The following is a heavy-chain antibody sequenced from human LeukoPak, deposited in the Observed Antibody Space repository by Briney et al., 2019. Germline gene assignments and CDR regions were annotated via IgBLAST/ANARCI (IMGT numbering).Heavy chain of an antibody. V-gene: IGHV3-21*01. J-gene: IGHJ4*02. CDR3: ASEIADSTTY. CDR1: GFTFSSYS. D-gene: IGHD2-2*01. Sequence: GGSLRLSCAASGFTFSSYSMNWVRQAPGKGLEWVSSISSSSSYIYYADSVKGRFTISRDNAKNSLYLQMNSLRAEDTAVYYCASEIADSTTYWGRGTLVTVSS. CDR2: ISSSSSYI.